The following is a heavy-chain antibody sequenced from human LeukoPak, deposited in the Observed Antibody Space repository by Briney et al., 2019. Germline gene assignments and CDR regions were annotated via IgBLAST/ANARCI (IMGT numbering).Heavy chain of an antibody. CDR1: GGSISSYY. J-gene: IGHJ4*02. CDR3: ARENIAARPLDY. CDR2: IYTSGNT. D-gene: IGHD6-6*01. Sequence: SETLSLTCTVSGGSISSYYWSWIRQPAGKGLEWIGRIYTSGNTNYNSSLQSRVNMSVDTSKNQFSLKLSSVTAADTAVYYCARENIAARPLDYWGQGTLVTVSS. V-gene: IGHV4-4*07.